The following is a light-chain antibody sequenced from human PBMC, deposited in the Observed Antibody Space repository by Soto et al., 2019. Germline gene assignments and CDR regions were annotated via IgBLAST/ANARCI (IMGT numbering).Light chain of an antibody. Sequence: EIVLTQSPATLSLSPGERATLSCRASQSVSSYLAWYQQKPGQAPRLLIYYASNRATGIPARFSGSGSGTDVTLTISSLEPEDFAVYYCQQRSNWQGYTFGQGTKLEIK. CDR1: QSVSSY. V-gene: IGKV3-11*01. J-gene: IGKJ2*01. CDR2: YAS. CDR3: QQRSNWQGYT.